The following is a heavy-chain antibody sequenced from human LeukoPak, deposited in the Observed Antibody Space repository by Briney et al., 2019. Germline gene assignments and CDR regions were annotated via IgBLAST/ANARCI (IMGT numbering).Heavy chain of an antibody. J-gene: IGHJ4*02. CDR3: ARDQFYYDSSGYYKYYFDY. CDR2: INPNSGGT. CDR1: GYTFSGYY. Sequence: ASVKVSCKASGYTFSGYYMHWVRQAPGQGLEWMGRINPNSGGTNYAQKFQGRVTMTRDTSISTAYMELSRLRSDDTAVYYCARDQFYYDSSGYYKYYFDYWGQGTLVTVPS. D-gene: IGHD3-22*01. V-gene: IGHV1-2*06.